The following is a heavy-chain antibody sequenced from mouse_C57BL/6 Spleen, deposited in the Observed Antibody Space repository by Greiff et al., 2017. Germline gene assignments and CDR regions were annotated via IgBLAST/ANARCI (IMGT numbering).Heavy chain of an antibody. CDR3: TTRDYDGGFAY. V-gene: IGHV14-4*01. CDR1: GFNIKDDY. J-gene: IGHJ3*01. D-gene: IGHD2-4*01. Sequence: EVQLQQSGAELVRPGASVKLSCTASGFNIKDDYMHWVKQRPEQGLEWIGWIDPENGATEYASKFQGKATITADTSSNTAYLQLSSLTSDDTAVYYCTTRDYDGGFAYWGQGTLVTVSA. CDR2: IDPENGAT.